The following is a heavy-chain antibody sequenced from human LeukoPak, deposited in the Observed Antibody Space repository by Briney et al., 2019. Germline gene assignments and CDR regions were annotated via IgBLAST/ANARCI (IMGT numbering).Heavy chain of an antibody. CDR1: GFTFSSHA. V-gene: IGHV3-23*01. Sequence: PGGSLRLSCAASGFTFSSHAMSWVRQAPGKGLEWVSSIGGSGRSTFYADSVKGRFTISRDNSKDTLYLQMNSLRSEDTAVYYCARGRREVATEDYYFDYWGQGTLVTVSS. CDR2: IGGSGRST. J-gene: IGHJ4*02. CDR3: ARGRREVATEDYYFDY. D-gene: IGHD5-12*01.